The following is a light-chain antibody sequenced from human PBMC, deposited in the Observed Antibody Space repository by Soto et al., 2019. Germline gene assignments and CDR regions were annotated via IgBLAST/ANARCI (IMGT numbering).Light chain of an antibody. CDR3: QQRARWPST. J-gene: IGKJ2*02. CDR2: DAF. V-gene: IGKV3-11*01. CDR1: ESVDRY. Sequence: VLKQSPDVRSLWTVRTGTLGCRASESVDRYVAWYQQKVGQAPRLLIYDAFTRATGVAARFSGSGSATDFTLTISSLEPEDFAVYYCQQRARWPSTFGPGTKVDIK.